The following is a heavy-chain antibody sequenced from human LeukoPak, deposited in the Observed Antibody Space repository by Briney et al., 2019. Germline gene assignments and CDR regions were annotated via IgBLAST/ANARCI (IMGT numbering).Heavy chain of an antibody. CDR2: IYHSGST. V-gene: IGHV4-38-2*01. CDR3: ARGLTYYDFWSGHHPGSYYMDV. Sequence: PSETLSLTCAVSGYSISSGYCWGWLQPPPGKGLERVGSIYHSGSTYYNPSLKRRIILSVDTSKNQFFRKLSSVTAAEKAVYYCARGLTYYDFWSGHHPGSYYMDVWGKGTTVSVSS. J-gene: IGHJ6*03. D-gene: IGHD3-3*01. CDR1: GYSISSGYC.